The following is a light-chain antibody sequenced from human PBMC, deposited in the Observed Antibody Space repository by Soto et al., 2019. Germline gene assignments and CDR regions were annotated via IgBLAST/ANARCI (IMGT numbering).Light chain of an antibody. V-gene: IGKV1-39*01. CDR1: QRIANY. CDR2: GAS. J-gene: IGKJ2*01. CDR3: QQTCPTPHT. Sequence: DIQMTQSPSSLSASVGDRVTITCRASQRIANYLNWYQQRPGKAPKLLISGASTLQSAVPSRFSGGVSGTDFTLTISTPHPEDFATYYCQQTCPTPHTFRHGTKLVIK.